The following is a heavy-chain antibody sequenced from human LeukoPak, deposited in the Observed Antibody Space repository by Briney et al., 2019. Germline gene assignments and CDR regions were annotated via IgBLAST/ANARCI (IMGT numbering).Heavy chain of an antibody. V-gene: IGHV1-8*01. CDR2: MNPNCGNT. CDR3: ARAKYYYDSSGPLLYYFDY. J-gene: IGHJ4*02. CDR1: GYTFTSYD. Sequence: ASVKVSCKASGYTFTSYDINWVRQATGQGLEWMGWMNPNCGNTGYAQKFQGRVTMTRNTSISTAYMELSSLRSEDTAVYYCARAKYYYDSSGPLLYYFDYWGQGTLVTVSS. D-gene: IGHD3-22*01.